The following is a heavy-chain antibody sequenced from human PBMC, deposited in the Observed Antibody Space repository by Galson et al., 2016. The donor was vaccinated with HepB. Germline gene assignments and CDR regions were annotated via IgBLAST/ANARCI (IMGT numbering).Heavy chain of an antibody. CDR3: ARHSGVSSVTYQGIDY. Sequence: SETLSLTCTVSGGFISRSAYYWGWIRQPPGKGLEWIGSIHYSGSTSYYASLKSRVTISVDTSKNQFSLNLRSVTAADTAVYYCARHSGVSSVTYQGIDYWGQGTLVTVSS. J-gene: IGHJ4*02. D-gene: IGHD1-26*01. V-gene: IGHV4-39*01. CDR2: IHYSGST. CDR1: GGFISRSAYY.